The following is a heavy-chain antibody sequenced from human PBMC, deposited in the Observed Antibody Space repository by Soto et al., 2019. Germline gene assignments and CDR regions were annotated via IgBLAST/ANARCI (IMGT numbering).Heavy chain of an antibody. D-gene: IGHD6-13*01. CDR1: GGSVSNGSYC. V-gene: IGHV4-61*01. J-gene: IGHJ4*02. Sequence: PSETLCLTWTVAGGSVSNGSYCWSWIRQPPGKGLEWIGYIYYSGSTNYNPSLKSRVTISVDTSKNQFSLKLSSVTAADTAVYYCARTPDYRIATYYYFDYWGQGTLVTVSS. CDR2: IYYSGST. CDR3: ARTPDYRIATYYYFDY.